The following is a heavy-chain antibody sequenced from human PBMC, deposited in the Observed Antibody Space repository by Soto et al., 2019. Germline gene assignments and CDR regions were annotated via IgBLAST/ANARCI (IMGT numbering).Heavy chain of an antibody. D-gene: IGHD5-12*01. Sequence: QVQLVQSGAEVKKPGASVKVSCKASGYTFTSYAMHWVRQAPGQRLEWMGWINAGNGNTKYSQKFQGRVTITRDTSARTAYMELRSLRSEDTAVYYCENIAPDIALPGYWGQGTQVTVSS. CDR3: ENIAPDIALPGY. V-gene: IGHV1-3*01. J-gene: IGHJ4*02. CDR1: GYTFTSYA. CDR2: INAGNGNT.